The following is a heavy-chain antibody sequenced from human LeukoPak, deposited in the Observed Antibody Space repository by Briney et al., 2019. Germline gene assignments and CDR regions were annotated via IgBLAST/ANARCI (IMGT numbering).Heavy chain of an antibody. CDR3: ARTDESGYDFWSGYLFDY. V-gene: IGHV1-18*01. CDR1: GYTFTSYG. Sequence: ASVKVSCKASGYTFTSYGISWVRQAPGQGLEWMGWISAYNGNTNYAQKLQGRVTMTTDTSTSTAYMELRSLRSDDTAVYYCARTDESGYDFWSGYLFDYWAREPWSPSPQ. D-gene: IGHD3-3*01. CDR2: ISAYNGNT. J-gene: IGHJ4*02.